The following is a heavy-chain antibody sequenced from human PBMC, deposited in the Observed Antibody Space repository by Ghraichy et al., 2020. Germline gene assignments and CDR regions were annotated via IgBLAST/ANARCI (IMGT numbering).Heavy chain of an antibody. J-gene: IGHJ4*02. V-gene: IGHV1-3*01. D-gene: IGHD1-26*01. Sequence: ASVKVSCKAAGYIFTTYVMHWVRKAPGQRLEWMGCINAANGNTKYSQKFQDRVTITRDTSASTAYMELSSLTSEDTAVYYCAREKVVGVVGTTTTEVFDYWGQGTLVTVSS. CDR1: GYIFTTYV. CDR3: AREKVVGVVGTTTTEVFDY. CDR2: INAANGNT.